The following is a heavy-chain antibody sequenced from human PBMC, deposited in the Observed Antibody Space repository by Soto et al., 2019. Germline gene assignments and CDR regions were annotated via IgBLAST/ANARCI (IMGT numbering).Heavy chain of an antibody. Sequence: SQTLSLTCAISGDSVSSNSAAWNWIRQSPSRGLEWLGRTYYRSKWYNDYAVSVKSRITINPDTSKNQFSLQLNSVTPEETAVYYCARDHSSSWYQWDSYYYGMAVWGKGTTVNVPS. CDR1: GDSVSSNSAA. CDR3: ARDHSSSWYQWDSYYYGMAV. D-gene: IGHD6-13*01. V-gene: IGHV6-1*01. J-gene: IGHJ6*04. CDR2: TYYRSKWYN.